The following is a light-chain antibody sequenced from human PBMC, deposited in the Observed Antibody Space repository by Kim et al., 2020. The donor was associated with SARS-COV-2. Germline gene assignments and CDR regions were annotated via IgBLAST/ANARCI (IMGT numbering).Light chain of an antibody. V-gene: IGKV3-15*01. CDR1: QSVSSK. CDR3: QQYDSWPPLT. CDR2: GAS. Sequence: CPGERATLSCRARQSVSSKLAWYQQKPGQAPRLLIYGASIRGTDVPARFSGSGFGTEFTFTISSLQSEDFAVYFCQQYDSWPPLTFGGGTKVDIK. J-gene: IGKJ4*01.